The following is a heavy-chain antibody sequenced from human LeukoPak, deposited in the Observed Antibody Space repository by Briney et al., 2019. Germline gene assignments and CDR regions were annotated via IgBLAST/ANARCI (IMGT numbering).Heavy chain of an antibody. V-gene: IGHV3-20*04. CDR3: ARDYSSGWYDAFDI. Sequence: PGGSLRLSCAASGFTFDDYGMSWVRHAPGKGLEWVSGINWNGGSTGYADSVKGRFTISRDNAKNSLYLQMNSLRAEDTGLYYCARDYSSGWYDAFDIWGQGTMATVSS. D-gene: IGHD6-19*01. J-gene: IGHJ3*02. CDR1: GFTFDDYG. CDR2: INWNGGST.